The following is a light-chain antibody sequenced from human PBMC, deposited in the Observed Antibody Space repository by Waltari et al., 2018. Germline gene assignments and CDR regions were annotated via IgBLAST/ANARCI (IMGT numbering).Light chain of an antibody. Sequence: QSALTQPASVSGSPGQSITISCSGTSSDVGGYNYVSWYQQHPGNAPKLIILDVTMLPSGVCVRFAGAKSSNTASLTIFGLQAENEADYYCASYTGTRTVVFGGGTRVTVL. CDR1: SSDVGGYNY. CDR3: ASYTGTRTVV. CDR2: DVT. V-gene: IGLV2-14*03. J-gene: IGLJ2*01.